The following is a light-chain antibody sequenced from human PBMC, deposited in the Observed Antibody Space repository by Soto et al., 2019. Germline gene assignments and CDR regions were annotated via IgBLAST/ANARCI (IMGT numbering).Light chain of an antibody. Sequence: VSGSPGQSITISCTGTSSDVGGYNYVSWYQHHPGKAPKLMIYDFVKRPSGVPDRFSGSKSGNTASLTISGLQAEDETDYYCFSYTSSGTYVFGTGTKVTVL. J-gene: IGLJ1*01. CDR2: DFV. CDR3: FSYTSSGTYV. V-gene: IGLV2-14*03. CDR1: SSDVGGYNY.